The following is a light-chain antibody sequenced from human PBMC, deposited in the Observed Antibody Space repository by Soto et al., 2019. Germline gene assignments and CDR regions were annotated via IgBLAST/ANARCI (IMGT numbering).Light chain of an antibody. J-gene: IGKJ2*01. CDR3: QHYNNWPPYT. Sequence: PGESAALSCRASQSVASHLAWYQQKPGQAPRLLIYDASTRAAGVPARFTGSGSETEFTLTISSLQSEDYAVYYCQHYNNWPPYTFGQGTKVDIK. V-gene: IGKV3-15*01. CDR1: QSVASH. CDR2: DAS.